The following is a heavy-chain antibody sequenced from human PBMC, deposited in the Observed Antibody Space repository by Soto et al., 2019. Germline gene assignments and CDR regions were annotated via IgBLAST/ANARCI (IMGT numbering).Heavy chain of an antibody. CDR3: ARGCSSASCYYY. D-gene: IGHD2-2*01. Sequence: PGGSLRLSCTASGFMFSSYTMNWVRQAPGKGLEWVSSVSFRGDIYYADSLEGRFTISRDDAENSLYLQMNSLRAEDTAVYYCARGCSSASCYYYWGQGTLVTVSS. J-gene: IGHJ4*02. CDR2: VSFRGDI. CDR1: GFMFSSYT. V-gene: IGHV3-21*01.